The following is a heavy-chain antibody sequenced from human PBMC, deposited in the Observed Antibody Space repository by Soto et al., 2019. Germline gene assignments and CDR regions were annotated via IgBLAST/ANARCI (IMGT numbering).Heavy chain of an antibody. CDR1: GGPIKTGDYY. D-gene: IGHD3-10*01. J-gene: IGHJ4*02. CDR3: ARAGFSYGHLLF. CDR2: VFYSGAT. Sequence: KTSETLSLTCNVSGGPIKTGDYYWNWIRQPPGKGLEWIGYVFYSGATNYSPSLKSRAAISMDTSKNQFSLSLTSVTAADTAVYYCARAGFSYGHLLFWGQGSRVTVSS. V-gene: IGHV4-30-4*01.